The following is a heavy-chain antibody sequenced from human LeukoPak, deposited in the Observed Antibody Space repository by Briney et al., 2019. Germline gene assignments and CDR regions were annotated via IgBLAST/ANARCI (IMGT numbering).Heavy chain of an antibody. CDR3: ARSGGYSYRTNHLDY. J-gene: IGHJ4*02. CDR2: INHSGST. CDR1: GGSFSGYY. Sequence: SETLSLTCAVYGGSFSGYYWSWIRQPPGKGLEWTGEINHSGSTNYNPSLKSRVTISVDTSKNQFSLKLSSVTAADTAVYYCARSGGYSYRTNHLDYWGQGTLVTVSS. D-gene: IGHD5-18*01. V-gene: IGHV4-34*01.